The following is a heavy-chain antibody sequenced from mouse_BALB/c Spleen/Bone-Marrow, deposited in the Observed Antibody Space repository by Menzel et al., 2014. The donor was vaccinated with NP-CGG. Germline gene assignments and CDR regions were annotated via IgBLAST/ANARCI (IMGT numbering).Heavy chain of an antibody. CDR1: GYSFTSYW. Sequence: QVQLQQSGPQLVRPGASVKISCKASGYSFTSYWMHWVKQRPGQGLEWIGMIDPSDSETRLNQKFKDKATLTVDKSSSAAYMQLSSPTSEDSAVYYGASPSDGNQFAYWGQGTLVTVPP. V-gene: IGHV1S74*01. CDR3: ASPSDGNQFAY. J-gene: IGHJ3*01. CDR2: IDPSDSET. D-gene: IGHD2-13*01.